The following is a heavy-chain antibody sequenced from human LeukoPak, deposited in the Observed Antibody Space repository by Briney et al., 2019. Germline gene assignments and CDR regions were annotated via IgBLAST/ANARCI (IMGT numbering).Heavy chain of an antibody. CDR2: IKSDGST. Sequence: GGSLRLSCAASGFTFSSYWMHWVRQAPGKGLVWVSRIKSDGSTNYADSVKGRFTIFRDNAKNTVSLQMNSLRAEDTGVYYCARAPSEIGGYYPEYFRHWGQGTLVTVSS. CDR3: ARAPSEIGGYYPEYFRH. J-gene: IGHJ1*01. V-gene: IGHV3-74*01. D-gene: IGHD3-22*01. CDR1: GFTFSSYW.